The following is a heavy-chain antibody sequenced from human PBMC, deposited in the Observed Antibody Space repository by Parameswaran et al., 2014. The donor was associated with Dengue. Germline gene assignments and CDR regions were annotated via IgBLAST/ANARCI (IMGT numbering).Heavy chain of an antibody. D-gene: IGHD4-11*01. CDR3: AREVNTLYGMDV. J-gene: IGHJ6*02. V-gene: IGHV5-10-1*01. CDR2: IDPSDSYT. Sequence: VRQMPGKGLEWMGRIDPSDSYTNYSPSFQGHVTISADKSISTAYLQWSSLKASDTAMYYCAREVNTLYGMDVWGQGTTVTVSS.